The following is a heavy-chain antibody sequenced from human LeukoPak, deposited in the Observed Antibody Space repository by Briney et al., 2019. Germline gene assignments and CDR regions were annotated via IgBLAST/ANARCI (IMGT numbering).Heavy chain of an antibody. CDR2: VTWNSGDI. CDR1: GFTFSSYG. CDR3: AKSGSYSSPYYFDY. Sequence: LRLSCAASGFTFSSYGMTWVRQAPGKGLEWVSGVTWNSGDIDYADSVKGRFTISRDNAKNSLYLQMNNLRTDDMALYYCAKSGSYSSPYYFDYWGQGTLVTVSS. D-gene: IGHD3-10*01. V-gene: IGHV3-9*03. J-gene: IGHJ4*02.